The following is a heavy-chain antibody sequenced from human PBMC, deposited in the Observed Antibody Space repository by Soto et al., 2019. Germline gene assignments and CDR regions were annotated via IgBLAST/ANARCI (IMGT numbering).Heavy chain of an antibody. J-gene: IGHJ6*02. V-gene: IGHV3-23*01. Sequence: EVQLLESGGGLVQPGGSLRLSCAASEFTFSSYAMSWVRQAPGKGLEWVSAISGSGGSTYYADSVKGRFTISRDNSKNTLYLQMNSLRAEDTAVYYCAKDGGYSYGYSPRYYYGMDVWGQGTTVTVSS. CDR1: EFTFSSYA. CDR2: ISGSGGST. CDR3: AKDGGYSYGYSPRYYYGMDV. D-gene: IGHD5-18*01.